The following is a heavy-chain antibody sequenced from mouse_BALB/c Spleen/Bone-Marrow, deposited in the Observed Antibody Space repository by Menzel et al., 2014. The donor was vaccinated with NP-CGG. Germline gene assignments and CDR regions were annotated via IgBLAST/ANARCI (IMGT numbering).Heavy chain of an antibody. J-gene: IGHJ2*01. D-gene: IGHD2-4*01. CDR1: GYSITSDYA. Sequence: EVKLMESGPGLVKPSQSLSLTCTVTGYSITSDYAWNWIRRFPGNKLEWMGYISYSGSTSYNPSLKSRISITRDTSKNQFFLQLNSVTTEDTATYYCARYDYDVGYFDYWGQGTTLTVSS. CDR2: ISYSGST. CDR3: ARYDYDVGYFDY. V-gene: IGHV3-2*02.